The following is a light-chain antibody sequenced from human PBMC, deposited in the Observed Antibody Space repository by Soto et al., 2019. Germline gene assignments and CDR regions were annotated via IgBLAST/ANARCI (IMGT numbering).Light chain of an antibody. Sequence: QSALTQPASVPGPPGRSTPTPSLGTSMNVGVYTSVSWYQHHPGKAPKLILYDVGDRPSGVSYRFSGSKSGNTASLTISGLQAVDEADYYCSSYTSSSTNVFGTGTKVTVL. J-gene: IGLJ1*01. CDR2: DVG. CDR1: SMNVGVYTS. CDR3: SSYTSSSTNV. V-gene: IGLV2-14*03.